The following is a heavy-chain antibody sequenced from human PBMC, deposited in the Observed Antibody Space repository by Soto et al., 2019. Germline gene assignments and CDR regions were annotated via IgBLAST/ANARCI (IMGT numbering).Heavy chain of an antibody. J-gene: IGHJ6*02. V-gene: IGHV5-10-1*01. CDR2: IDPSDSYT. D-gene: IGHD2-2*01. CDR3: ARHGGYCSSTSCSHPYYYYGMDV. CDR1: GYSFTSYW. Sequence: ESLKISCKGAGYSFTSYWISWVRQIPGKGLEWMGRIDPSDSYTNYSPSFQGHVTISADKSISTAYLQWSSLKASDTAMYYCARHGGYCSSTSCSHPYYYYGMDVWGQGTTVTVSS.